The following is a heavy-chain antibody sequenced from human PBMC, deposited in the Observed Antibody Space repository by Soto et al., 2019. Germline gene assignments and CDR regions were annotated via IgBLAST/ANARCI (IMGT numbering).Heavy chain of an antibody. CDR3: ARDKGAVAYDAFDI. Sequence: PGGSLRLSCAASGFTFSSYAMSWVRQAPGKGLEWVSTIGGSGGTIYYADSVKGRFTISRDNAKNSLYLQMNSLRAEDTAVYFCARDKGAVAYDAFDIWGQGTMVTVSS. D-gene: IGHD6-19*01. CDR2: IGGSGGTI. CDR1: GFTFSSYA. J-gene: IGHJ3*02. V-gene: IGHV3-23*01.